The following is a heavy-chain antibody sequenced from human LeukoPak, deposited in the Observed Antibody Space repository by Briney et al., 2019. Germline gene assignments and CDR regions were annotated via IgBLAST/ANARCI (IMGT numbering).Heavy chain of an antibody. V-gene: IGHV4-30-2*01. CDR3: ARQYYYDSSGYYSWGAFDI. D-gene: IGHD3-22*01. J-gene: IGHJ3*02. CDR2: IYHSGST. Sequence: SETLSLTCTVSGGSISSGGYYWSWIRQHPGKGLGWIGYIYHSGSTYYNPSLKSRVTISVDRSKNQFSLKLSSVTAADTAVYYCARQYYYDSSGYYSWGAFDIWGQGTMVTVSS. CDR1: GGSISSGGYY.